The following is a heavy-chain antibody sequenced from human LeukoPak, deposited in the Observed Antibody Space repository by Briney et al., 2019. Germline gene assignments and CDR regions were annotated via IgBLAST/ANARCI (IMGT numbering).Heavy chain of an antibody. D-gene: IGHD6-19*01. CDR1: GFTFSSYS. Sequence: GGSLRLSCAASGFTFSSYSMNWVRQAPGKGLEWVSSISSSSSYIYYADSVKGRFTISRDNAKNSLYLQMNSRRAEDTAVYYCARDLYIGVAGLGWYGFEYWGEGTLVTVSS. CDR3: ARDLYIGVAGLGWYGFEY. CDR2: ISSSSSYI. V-gene: IGHV3-21*01. J-gene: IGHJ4*02.